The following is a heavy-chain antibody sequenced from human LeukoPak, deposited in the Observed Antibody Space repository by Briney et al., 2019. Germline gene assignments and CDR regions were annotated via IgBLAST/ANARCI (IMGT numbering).Heavy chain of an antibody. CDR1: GYSISSGHY. J-gene: IGHJ6*04. CDR3: ARNIAGRPMDV. CDR2: IYHSGTT. V-gene: IGHV4-38-2*02. D-gene: IGHD6-6*01. Sequence: SETLSLTCSVSGYSISSGHYWGWVRQTPGKGLEWFGSIYHSGTTYYNPSLKSRATISVDTSNNQFSLKLSSVTAADTAVYYCARNIAGRPMDVWGKGTTVTVSS.